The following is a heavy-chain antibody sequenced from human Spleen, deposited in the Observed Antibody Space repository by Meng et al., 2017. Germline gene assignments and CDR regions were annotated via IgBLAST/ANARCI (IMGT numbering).Heavy chain of an antibody. V-gene: IGHV3-30*09. Sequence: GESLKISCAASGSMFSSYAIHWVRQAPGKGLEWAALISYDGSNEYYADSVKGRFAISRHNSKNTLYLQMNSLRAEDTALYYCAKYSYGLGDYLDYWGQGALVTAPQ. CDR1: GSMFSSYA. D-gene: IGHD3-10*01. J-gene: IGHJ4*02. CDR3: AKYSYGLGDYLDY. CDR2: ISYDGSNE.